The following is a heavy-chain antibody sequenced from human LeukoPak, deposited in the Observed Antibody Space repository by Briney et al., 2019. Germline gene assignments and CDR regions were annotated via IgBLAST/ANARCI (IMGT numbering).Heavy chain of an antibody. CDR1: GYSFTSYW. Sequence: GESLKISCKGSGYSFTSYWIAWVRQMPGKGLEWMGIIYPHDSNIKYSPPFQGQVTISADKSISTAYLQWSSLKASDTAIYYCARGLLTGYLGAFDIWGQGTMVTVSS. CDR3: ARGLLTGYLGAFDI. CDR2: IYPHDSNI. J-gene: IGHJ3*02. D-gene: IGHD7-27*01. V-gene: IGHV5-51*01.